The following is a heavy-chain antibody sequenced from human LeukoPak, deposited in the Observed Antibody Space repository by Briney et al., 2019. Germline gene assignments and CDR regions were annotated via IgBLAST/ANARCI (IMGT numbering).Heavy chain of an antibody. V-gene: IGHV4-59*02. CDR2: IYADGRT. D-gene: IGHD4-17*01. J-gene: IGHJ4*02. CDR3: ASGRNDYGDHVSDF. CDR1: GGSVRHYF. Sequence: SETLSLTCTVSGGSVRHYFWRWVRQPPGKGLQWIGHIYADGRTKYNPALESRVAISVDTSKNQFSLKLSSVTPADTAVYYGASGRNDYGDHVSDFWGQETLVTVSS.